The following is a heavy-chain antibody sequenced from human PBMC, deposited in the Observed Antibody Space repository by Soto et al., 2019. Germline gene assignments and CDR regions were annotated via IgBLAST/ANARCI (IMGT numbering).Heavy chain of an antibody. CDR1: GFTFSDYA. CDR2: VSHDGRNT. Sequence: VQLVESGGGVVQPGRSLRLSCAASGFTFSDYAVHWVRQAPGKGLEWVAVVSHDGRNTHYADSVKGRFTISRDSSKNTASLEMTSVRAEDTEDYYRAKGGRQWLVASDFNDGGQGALVTVSS. CDR3: AKGGRQWLVASDFND. J-gene: IGHJ4*02. D-gene: IGHD6-19*01. V-gene: IGHV3-30*18.